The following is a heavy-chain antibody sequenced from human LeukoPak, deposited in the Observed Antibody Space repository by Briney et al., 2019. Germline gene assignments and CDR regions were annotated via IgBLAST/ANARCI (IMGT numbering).Heavy chain of an antibody. CDR2: ISYDGSNK. J-gene: IGHJ3*02. Sequence: GGSLRLSCAASGFTFSSYAIHWVRQAPGKGLEWVAVISYDGSNKYYADSVKGRFTISRDNSKNTLYLHMNSLRAEDTAVYYCAKDPGGSSGYPDAFDIWGQGTMVTVSS. D-gene: IGHD3-22*01. V-gene: IGHV3-30-3*01. CDR1: GFTFSSYA. CDR3: AKDPGGSSGYPDAFDI.